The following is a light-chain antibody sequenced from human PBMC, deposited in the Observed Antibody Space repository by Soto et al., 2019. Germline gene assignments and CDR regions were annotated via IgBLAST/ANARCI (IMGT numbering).Light chain of an antibody. CDR3: CSYAGSSSYV. Sequence: QPASVSGSPGQSITISCTGTSSDVGSYNLVSWYQQHPGKAPKLMIYEGSKRPSGVSNRFSGSKSGNTASLTISGLQAEDEADYYCCSYAGSSSYVFGTGTKVTVL. CDR1: SSDVGSYNL. V-gene: IGLV2-23*01. CDR2: EGS. J-gene: IGLJ1*01.